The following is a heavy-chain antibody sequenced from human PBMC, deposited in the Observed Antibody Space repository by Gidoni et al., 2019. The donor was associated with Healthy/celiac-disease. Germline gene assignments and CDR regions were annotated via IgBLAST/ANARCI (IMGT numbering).Heavy chain of an antibody. CDR1: GYSFTSYL. V-gene: IGHV5-51*01. CDR2: IYPGYSDT. Sequence: EVQLVQSGAEVKKPGESLKISCKGSGYSFTSYLIGGLRTMPGKGLEWMGIIYPGYSDTRYSPSFQVQVTISADKSISTAYRQWSSLKASDTAMYYCARHKALYYDSSGYYFSPPPGMDVWGQGTTVTVSS. D-gene: IGHD3-22*01. CDR3: ARHKALYYDSSGYYFSPPPGMDV. J-gene: IGHJ6*02.